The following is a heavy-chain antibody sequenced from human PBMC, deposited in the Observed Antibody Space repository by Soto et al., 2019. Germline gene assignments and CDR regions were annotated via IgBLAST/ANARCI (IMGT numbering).Heavy chain of an antibody. V-gene: IGHV3-23*01. CDR2: ITASGSFT. Sequence: EVQLLESGGALVQPRGPLRLACAASGFTFNNFAMSCVRQAPGKGLEWVSGITASGSFTYYAASVKGRFTISQDNRKNTLSLQIDGLRGEDTASYYCVKDSSRCYYFDYWGPGPLVTVSS. J-gene: IGHJ4*02. CDR1: GFTFNNFA. CDR3: VKDSSRCYYFDY. D-gene: IGHD6-13*01.